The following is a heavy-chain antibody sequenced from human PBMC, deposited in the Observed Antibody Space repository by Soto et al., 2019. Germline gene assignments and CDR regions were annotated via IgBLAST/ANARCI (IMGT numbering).Heavy chain of an antibody. CDR2: ISSSSSTI. CDR3: ARDPAPPNPVLRYFRPFDY. V-gene: IGHV3-48*01. D-gene: IGHD3-9*01. J-gene: IGHJ4*02. Sequence: GGSLRLSCAASGFTFSSYSMNWVRQAPGKGLEWVSYISSSSSTIYYADSVKGRFTISRDNAKNSLYLQMNSLRAEDTAVYYCARDPAPPNPVLRYFRPFDYWGQGTLVTVSS. CDR1: GFTFSSYS.